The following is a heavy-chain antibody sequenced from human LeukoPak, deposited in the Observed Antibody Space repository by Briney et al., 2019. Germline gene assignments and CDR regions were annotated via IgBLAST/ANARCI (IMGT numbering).Heavy chain of an antibody. CDR1: GYTFTSYD. V-gene: IGHV1-8*01. CDR2: MNPNSGNT. D-gene: IGHD3-3*01. CDR3: ARATLSRTIFGVVISDNWYDP. Sequence: ASVKVSCKASGYTFTSYDINWVRQATGQGREGMGWMNPNSGNTGYAQKFQGRVTMTRNTSISTAYMELSSLRSEDTAVYYCARATLSRTIFGVVISDNWYDPWGQGTLVTVSS. J-gene: IGHJ5*02.